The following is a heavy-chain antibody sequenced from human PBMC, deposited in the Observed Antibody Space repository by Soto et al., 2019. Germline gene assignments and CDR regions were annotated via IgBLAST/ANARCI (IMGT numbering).Heavy chain of an antibody. D-gene: IGHD5-18*01. Sequence: SETLSLTFTVSGGSISSYYWSWIRQPPGKGLEWIGYIYYSGSTNYNPSLKSRVTISVDTSNNQFSLKLSSVTAADTAVYYCLTDSSDGYQTSFDCIGQGNMIIAAS. V-gene: IGHV4-59*01. CDR1: GGSISSYY. CDR2: IYYSGST. J-gene: IGHJ4*02. CDR3: LTDSSDGYQTSFDC.